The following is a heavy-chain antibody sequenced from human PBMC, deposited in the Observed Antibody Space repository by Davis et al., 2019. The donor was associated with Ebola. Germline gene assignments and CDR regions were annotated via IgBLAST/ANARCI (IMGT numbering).Heavy chain of an antibody. CDR3: AKMATIGHYFDY. V-gene: IGHV4-59*08. D-gene: IGHD5-24*01. Sequence: SETLSLTCTVSGGSISSYYWSWIRQPPGKGLEWIGYIYYSGSTNYNPSLKSRVTISVDTSKNQFSLKLSSVTAADTAVYYCAKMATIGHYFDYWGQGTLVTVSS. CDR2: IYYSGST. CDR1: GGSISSYY. J-gene: IGHJ4*02.